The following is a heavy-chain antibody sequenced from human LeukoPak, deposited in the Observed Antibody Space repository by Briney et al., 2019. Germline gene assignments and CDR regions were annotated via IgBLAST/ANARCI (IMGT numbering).Heavy chain of an antibody. V-gene: IGHV4-59*12. CDR3: ARGNYDFWSGYPYYFDY. Sequence: SETLSLTCTVSGGSISSYYWSWIRQPPGKGLEWIGYIYHSGSTYYNPSLKSRVTISVDRSKNQFSLKLSSVTAADTAVYYCARGNYDFWSGYPYYFDYWGQGTLVTVSS. CDR1: GGSISSYY. CDR2: IYHSGST. J-gene: IGHJ4*02. D-gene: IGHD3-3*01.